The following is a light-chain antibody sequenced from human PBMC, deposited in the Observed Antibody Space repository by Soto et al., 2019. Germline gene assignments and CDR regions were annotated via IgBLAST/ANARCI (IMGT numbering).Light chain of an antibody. CDR2: GTS. Sequence: IVMTHSPATLSVSPWERATLSCRASQSVSSNLAWYQQKPGQGPSLLIYGTSTRAGGSGTEFTLTISSLQSEDFAVHYCQQYNNWPPTNFGQGTRLEIK. J-gene: IGKJ5*01. V-gene: IGKV3-15*01. CDR3: QQYNNWPPTN. CDR1: QSVSSN.